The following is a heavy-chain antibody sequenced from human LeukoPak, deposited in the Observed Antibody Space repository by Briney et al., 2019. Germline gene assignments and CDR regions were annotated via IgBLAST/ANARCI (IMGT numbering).Heavy chain of an antibody. CDR2: IYYSGST. D-gene: IGHD1-14*01. J-gene: IGHJ3*02. CDR3: ARDNAFDI. V-gene: IGHV4-39*01. CDR1: GGSISSSSYY. Sequence: SETLSLTCTVSGGSISSSSYYWGWIRQPPGKGLEWIGSIYYSGSTYYNPSLKSRVTISVDTSKNQFSLKLSSVTAADTAVYYCARDNAFDIWGQGTMVTVSS.